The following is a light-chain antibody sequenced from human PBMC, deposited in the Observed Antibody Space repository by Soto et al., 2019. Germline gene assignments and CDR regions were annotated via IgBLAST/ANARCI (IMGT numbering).Light chain of an antibody. Sequence: DIRLTQSPSTLSVSVCHRVTITCRASQSISSWLAWYQQKPGKAPKLLIYDASSLQSGVPSRFSGSGSGTDFTLTISSLQPEDFATYYCQQSYSTPITFGQVTRLDIK. J-gene: IGKJ5*01. CDR2: DAS. CDR3: QQSYSTPIT. CDR1: QSISSW. V-gene: IGKV1-39*01.